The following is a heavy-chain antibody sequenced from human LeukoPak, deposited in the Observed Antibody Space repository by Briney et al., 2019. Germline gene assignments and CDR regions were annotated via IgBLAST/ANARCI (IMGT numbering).Heavy chain of an antibody. CDR2: ISGSGGSK. V-gene: IGHV3-23*01. J-gene: IGHJ4*02. D-gene: IGHD6-19*01. Sequence: GGSLRLSCAASGFTFGSYAMSWVRQAPGKGLEWVSGISGSGGSKFYADSVKGRFTISRDNSENTVYLQMNSLRADDTAVYYCAKTTAGYSSGRYPGWPVDYWGQGTLVTVSS. CDR3: AKTTAGYSSGRYPGWPVDY. CDR1: GFTFGSYA.